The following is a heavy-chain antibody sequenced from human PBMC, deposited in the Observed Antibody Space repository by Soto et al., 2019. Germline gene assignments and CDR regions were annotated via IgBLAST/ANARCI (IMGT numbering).Heavy chain of an antibody. CDR1: GYTFSSYY. D-gene: IGHD6-13*01. Sequence: ASVKVSCKASGYTFSSYYIHWVRQAPGQGLEWIGIINAGNGNTKYSQKFQGRVTITRDTSASTAYMELSSLRSEDTAVYYCARVRAAAGLVPWGQGTLVTVSS. CDR2: INAGNGNT. V-gene: IGHV1-3*01. J-gene: IGHJ5*02. CDR3: ARVRAAAGLVP.